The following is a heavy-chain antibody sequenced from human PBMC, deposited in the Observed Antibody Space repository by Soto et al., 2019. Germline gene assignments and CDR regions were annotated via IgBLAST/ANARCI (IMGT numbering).Heavy chain of an antibody. CDR3: AKDIGESCSGGSCYWF. D-gene: IGHD2-15*01. CDR2: ISWNSGSI. J-gene: IGHJ4*02. CDR1: GFTFDDYA. V-gene: IGHV3-9*01. Sequence: EVQLVESGGGLVQPGRSLRLSCAASGFTFDDYAMHWVRQAPGKGLEWVSGISWNSGSIGYADSVKGRFTISRDNAKNSLYLTMNSLRAEDTALYYCAKDIGESCSGGSCYWFWGQGTLVTVSS.